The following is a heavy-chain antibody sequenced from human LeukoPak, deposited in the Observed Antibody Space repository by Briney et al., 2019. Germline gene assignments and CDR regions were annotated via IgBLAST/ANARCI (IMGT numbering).Heavy chain of an antibody. CDR3: ARLTTGFCSGGSCYSDHYYFYMDV. Sequence: SETLSLTCTASGGSISSSSYYWGWIRQPPGKGLEWIGSIYYSGRAYYSPSLKSRVTISVDTSKSQFSLKLNSLTAADTAVYYCARLTTGFCSGGSCYSDHYYFYMDVWAKGTTVTVSS. V-gene: IGHV4-39*01. D-gene: IGHD2-15*01. CDR2: IYYSGRA. CDR1: GGSISSSSYY. J-gene: IGHJ6*03.